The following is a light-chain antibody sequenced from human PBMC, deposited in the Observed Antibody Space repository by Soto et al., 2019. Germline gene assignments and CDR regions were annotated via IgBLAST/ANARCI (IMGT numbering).Light chain of an antibody. J-gene: IGLJ2*01. V-gene: IGLV1-44*01. Sequence: QSVLTQPPSASGTPGQRVTISCSGSNSNIGSNAVNWYPQLPGTAPKPLSYNNCQRPSGVPEPISGSKSGTSASLAISGRQYEDAGAYCFADWEDRRTVVTVGGGTTLTVL. CDR1: NSNIGSNA. CDR2: NNC. CDR3: ADWEDRRTVVT.